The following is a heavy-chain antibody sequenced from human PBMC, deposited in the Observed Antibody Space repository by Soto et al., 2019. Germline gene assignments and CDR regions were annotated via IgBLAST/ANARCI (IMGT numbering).Heavy chain of an antibody. V-gene: IGHV3-33*01. CDR2: IWYDGSKK. J-gene: IGHJ4*02. CDR1: GFTFSSHA. Sequence: QVQLVESGGGVVQPGRSLRLSCAASGFTFSSHAMHWVRQAPGKGLEGVAVIWYDGSKKYYADSVKGRFTVPRDDSKNTLSLQMSSLRVGDTAVYYCARDPGYSGFVFDYWGQGTLVTVSS. D-gene: IGHD5-12*01. CDR3: ARDPGYSGFVFDY.